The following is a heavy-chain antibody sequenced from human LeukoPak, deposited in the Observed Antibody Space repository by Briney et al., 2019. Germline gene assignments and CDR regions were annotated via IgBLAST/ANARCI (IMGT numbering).Heavy chain of an antibody. CDR1: GGSFSGYY. J-gene: IGHJ4*02. V-gene: IGHV4-34*01. Sequence: PSETLSLTCAVYGGSFSGYYWSWIRQPPGKGLEWIGEINHSGSTNYNPSLKSRVTISVDTSKNQFSLKLSSVTAADTAVYYCARVVFGHTRYTDYWGQGTLVTVSS. CDR2: INHSGST. CDR3: ARVVFGHTRYTDY. D-gene: IGHD1-1*01.